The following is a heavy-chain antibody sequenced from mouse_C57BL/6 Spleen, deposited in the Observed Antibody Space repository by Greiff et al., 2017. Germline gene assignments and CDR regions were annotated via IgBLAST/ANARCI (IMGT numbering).Heavy chain of an antibody. CDR2: IYPGDGDT. D-gene: IGHD1-1*01. CDR1: GYAFSSSW. CDR3: AAYTVVASRYFDV. J-gene: IGHJ1*03. Sequence: QVQLKESGPELVKPGASVKISCKASGYAFSSSWMNWVKQRPGKGLEWIGRIYPGDGDTNYNGKFKGKAPLTADKSSSTAYMQLSSLTSEDSAVDYCAAYTVVASRYFDVWGTGTTVTVSS. V-gene: IGHV1-82*01.